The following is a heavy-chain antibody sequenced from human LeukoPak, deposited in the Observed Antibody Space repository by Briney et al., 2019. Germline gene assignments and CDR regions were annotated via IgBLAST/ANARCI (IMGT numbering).Heavy chain of an antibody. CDR3: ARSSRMRLLWFGNDGMDV. CDR1: GYTFTSYY. V-gene: IGHV1-46*01. J-gene: IGHJ6*02. Sequence: ASVKVSCKASGYTFTSYYMHWVRQAPGQGLEWMGIINPSGGSTSYAQKFQGRVTMTRDTSTSTVYMELSSLRSEDTAVYYCARSSRMRLLWFGNDGMDVWGQGTTDTVSS. D-gene: IGHD3-10*01. CDR2: INPSGGST.